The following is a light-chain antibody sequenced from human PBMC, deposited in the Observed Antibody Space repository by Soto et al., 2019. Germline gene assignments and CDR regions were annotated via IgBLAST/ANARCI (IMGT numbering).Light chain of an antibody. CDR2: AAS. V-gene: IGKV1-27*01. CDR3: QMYNSAPRT. CDR1: QGISNY. Sequence: DIQMTQSPSSLSASVGDRVTITCRASQGISNYLAWYQQKPGKVPKLLIYAASTLQSGVPSRFSGSGSGTDFTLTISSPQPEDVATYYCQMYNSAPRTFGQGTKVEIK. J-gene: IGKJ1*01.